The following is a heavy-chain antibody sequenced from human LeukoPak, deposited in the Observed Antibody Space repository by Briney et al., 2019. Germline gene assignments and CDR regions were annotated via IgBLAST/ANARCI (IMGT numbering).Heavy chain of an antibody. CDR3: AKGGDFDSSTYYSH. CDR1: GFSFNTHA. V-gene: IGHV3-23*01. D-gene: IGHD3-22*01. Sequence: GGSLRLSCATSGFSFNTHAMTWVRQAPGQGPEWVSSISGSDDATYYADSMKGRFTISRDNSKTTLYLRMNSLRAEESAIYYCAKGGDFDSSTYYSHWGQGILVVVSS. CDR2: ISGSDDAT. J-gene: IGHJ4*02.